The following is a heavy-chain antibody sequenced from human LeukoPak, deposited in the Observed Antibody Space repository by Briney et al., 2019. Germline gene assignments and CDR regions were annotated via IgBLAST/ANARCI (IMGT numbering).Heavy chain of an antibody. CDR2: IKQDGSEK. Sequence: GGSLRLSCAASGFTFSSYWMSWVRQAPGKGLEWVANIKQDGSEKNYADSVKARSTISRDNSKNSLFLQMNSLRAEDTAVYFCARQWLAFDSWGQGTLVAVSS. V-gene: IGHV3-7*01. J-gene: IGHJ4*02. CDR1: GFTFSSYW. D-gene: IGHD6-19*01. CDR3: ARQWLAFDS.